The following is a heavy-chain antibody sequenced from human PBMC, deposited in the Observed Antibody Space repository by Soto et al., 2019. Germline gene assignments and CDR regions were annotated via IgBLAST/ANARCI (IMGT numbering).Heavy chain of an antibody. V-gene: IGHV3-33*01. Sequence: PGGSLRLSCAASGFTFSSYGMHWVRQAPGKGLEWVAVIWYDGSNKYYADSVKGRFTISRDNSKNTLYLQMNSLRAEDTAVYYCARDRANTYYYDSSGYFNPLFDYWGQGTLVTVSS. D-gene: IGHD3-22*01. J-gene: IGHJ4*02. CDR3: ARDRANTYYYDSSGYFNPLFDY. CDR1: GFTFSSYG. CDR2: IWYDGSNK.